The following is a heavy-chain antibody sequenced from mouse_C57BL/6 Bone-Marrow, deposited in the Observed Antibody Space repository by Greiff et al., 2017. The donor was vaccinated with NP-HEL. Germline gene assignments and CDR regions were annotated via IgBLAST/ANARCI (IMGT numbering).Heavy chain of an antibody. V-gene: IGHV1-15*01. CDR1: GYTFTDYE. CDR2: IDPETGGT. J-gene: IGHJ3*01. D-gene: IGHD3-2*02. CDR3: TSHSSGYPFAY. Sequence: QVQLQQSGAELVRPGASVTLSCKASGYTFTDYEMHWVKQTPVHGLEWIGAIDPETGGTAYNQKFKGKAILTADKSSSTAYMELRSLTSEDSAVYYCTSHSSGYPFAYWGQGTLVTVSA.